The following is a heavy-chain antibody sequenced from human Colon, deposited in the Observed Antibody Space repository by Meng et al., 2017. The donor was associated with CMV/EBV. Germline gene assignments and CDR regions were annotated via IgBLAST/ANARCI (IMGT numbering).Heavy chain of an antibody. Sequence: GFTCRNYAMTWVRQAPGKGLERVSGIVGSASITYYADSVKGRFTISRDNSKNTLYLQMNSLRAEDTAVYYCAKGLYYYDSGGYNSWGQGTLVTVSS. J-gene: IGHJ4*02. V-gene: IGHV3-23*01. CDR2: IVGSASIT. D-gene: IGHD3-22*01. CDR1: GFTCRNYA. CDR3: AKGLYYYDSGGYNS.